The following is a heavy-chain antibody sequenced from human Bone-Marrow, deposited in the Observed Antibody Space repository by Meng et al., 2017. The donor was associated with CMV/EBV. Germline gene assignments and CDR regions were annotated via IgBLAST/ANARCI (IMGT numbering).Heavy chain of an antibody. Sequence: GESLKISCAASGFTFSSYSMNWVRQAPGKGLEWVSSISSSSSYIYYADSVKGRFTISRDNAKNSLYLQMNSLRAEDTAVYYCARVRNYVSWLDPWGEGTLVTVSS. J-gene: IGHJ5*02. D-gene: IGHD1-7*01. CDR1: GFTFSSYS. CDR2: ISSSSSYI. V-gene: IGHV3-21*01. CDR3: ARVRNYVSWLDP.